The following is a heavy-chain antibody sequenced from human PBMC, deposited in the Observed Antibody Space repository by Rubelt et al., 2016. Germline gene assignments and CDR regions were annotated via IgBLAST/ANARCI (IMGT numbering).Heavy chain of an antibody. CDR2: IDRSGNT. Sequence: QVQLQESGPGLVKPSGTLSLTCAVSGGSISSDDKWTWVRQPPGKELEWIGEIDRSGNTNYNPSLKSRVTPSVDKSKNQFSRKLGSVTAADTAVYYCARHTRGSGSQAHDCWGQGMLVTVSS. CDR3: ARHTRGSGSQAHDC. D-gene: IGHD3-10*01. J-gene: IGHJ4*02. CDR1: GGSISSDDK. V-gene: IGHV4-4*02.